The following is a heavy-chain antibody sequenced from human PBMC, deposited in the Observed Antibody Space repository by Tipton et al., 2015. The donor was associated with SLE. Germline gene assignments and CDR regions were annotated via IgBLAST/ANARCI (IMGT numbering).Heavy chain of an antibody. CDR3: ARGVGDTDFDY. CDR1: GGSISSYY. CDR2: IYYSGST. Sequence: TLSLTCTVSGGSISSYYWSWIRQPPGKGLEWIGYIYYSGSTNYNPSLKSRVTISVDTSKNQFSLKLSSVTAADTAVYYCARGVGDTDFDYWGQGTLVTVSS. V-gene: IGHV4-59*01. D-gene: IGHD4-17*01. J-gene: IGHJ4*02.